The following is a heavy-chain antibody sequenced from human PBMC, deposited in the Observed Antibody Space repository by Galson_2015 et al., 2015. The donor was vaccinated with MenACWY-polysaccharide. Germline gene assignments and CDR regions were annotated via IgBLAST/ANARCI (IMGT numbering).Heavy chain of an antibody. J-gene: IGHJ2*01. CDR3: AKTAKGGANKESHWYFEL. V-gene: IGHV3-23*01. CDR1: GFTFSNYA. CDR2: ICGGGITT. Sequence: SLRLSCAASGFTFSNYAITWVRQAPGRGLEWVSLICGGGITTNYADSVKGRITISRDTSSNTLHLLKNRLSADDTAIYYRAKTAKGGANKESHWYFELCGRGTLATVSS. D-gene: IGHD1-26*01.